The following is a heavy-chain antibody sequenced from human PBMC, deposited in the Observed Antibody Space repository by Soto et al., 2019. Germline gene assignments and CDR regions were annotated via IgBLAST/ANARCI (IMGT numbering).Heavy chain of an antibody. CDR2: IIPIFGTA. V-gene: IGHV1-69*13. D-gene: IGHD3-3*01. J-gene: IGHJ6*02. CDR3: ARSITIFGVVIPSLSYYGMDV. Sequence: VASVKVSCKASGGTFSSYAISWVRQAPGQGLEWMGGIIPIFGTANYAQKFQGRVTITADESTSTAYMELSSLRSEDTAVYYCARSITIFGVVIPSLSYYGMDVWGQGTTVTVSS. CDR1: GGTFSSYA.